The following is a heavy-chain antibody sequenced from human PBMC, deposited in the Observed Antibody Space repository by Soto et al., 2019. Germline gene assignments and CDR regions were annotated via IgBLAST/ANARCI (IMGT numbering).Heavy chain of an antibody. CDR2: IWYDGSNK. CDR3: ARDRGTETTYYFDH. D-gene: IGHD2-15*01. Sequence: GGSLRLSCAASGFTFSSYGMHWVRQAPGKGLEWVAVIWYDGSNKYYADSVKGRFTISRDNSKNTLYLQMNSLRAEDTAVYYCARDRGTETTYYFDHWGQGTLVTVSS. V-gene: IGHV3-33*01. CDR1: GFTFSSYG. J-gene: IGHJ4*02.